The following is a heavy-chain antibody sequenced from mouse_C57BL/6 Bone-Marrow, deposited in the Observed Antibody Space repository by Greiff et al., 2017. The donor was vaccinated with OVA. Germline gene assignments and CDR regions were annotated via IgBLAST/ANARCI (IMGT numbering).Heavy chain of an antibody. V-gene: IGHV3-6*01. D-gene: IGHD2-3*01. CDR3: ARRGYYDGYYYFDY. J-gene: IGHJ2*01. Sequence: EVQLQESGPGLVKPSQSLSLTCSVTGYSITSGYYWNWIRQFPGNKLEWMGYISYDGSNNYNPSLKNRISITRDTSKNQFFLKLNSVTTEDTATYYCARRGYYDGYYYFDYWGQGTTLTVSS. CDR1: GYSITSGYY. CDR2: ISYDGSN.